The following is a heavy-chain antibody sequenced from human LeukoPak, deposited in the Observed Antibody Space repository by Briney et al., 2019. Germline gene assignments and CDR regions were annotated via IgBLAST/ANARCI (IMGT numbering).Heavy chain of an antibody. V-gene: IGHV1-2*02. Sequence: GASVKVSCKASGGTFSSYAISWVRQAPGQGLEWMGWINPNSGGTNYAQKFQGRVTMTRDTSISTAYMELSRLRSDDTAVYYCASGTTGAYWGQGTLVTVSS. J-gene: IGHJ4*02. CDR2: INPNSGGT. CDR1: GGTFSSYA. D-gene: IGHD1-7*01. CDR3: ASGTTGAY.